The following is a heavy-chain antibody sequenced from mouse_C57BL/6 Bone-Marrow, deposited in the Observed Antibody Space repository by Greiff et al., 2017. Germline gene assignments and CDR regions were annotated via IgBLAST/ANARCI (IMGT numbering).Heavy chain of an antibody. D-gene: IGHD1-1*01. Sequence: EVKLMESGGDLVKPGGSLKLSCAASGFTFSSYGMSWVRQTPDKRLEWVATISSGGSYTYYPDSVKGRFTISRDNAKNTLYLQMSSLKSEDTAMYYGARQGDYYGSSPFAYWGQGTLVTVSA. CDR2: ISSGGSYT. V-gene: IGHV5-6*01. CDR1: GFTFSSYG. J-gene: IGHJ3*01. CDR3: ARQGDYYGSSPFAY.